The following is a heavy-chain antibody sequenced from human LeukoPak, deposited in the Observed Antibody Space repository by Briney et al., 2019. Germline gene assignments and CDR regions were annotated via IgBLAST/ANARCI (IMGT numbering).Heavy chain of an antibody. CDR2: IYWDDDK. J-gene: IGHJ3*02. V-gene: IGHV2-5*02. CDR1: GFSLSTSGVG. CDR3: AHIRDYYTSRDAFDI. D-gene: IGHD3-10*01. Sequence: SGPTLVNPTQTLTLTCSFSGFSLSTSGVGVGWIRQPPGKALEWLSLIYWDDDKRYSPSLKSRLTITKDTSKNQVALTMTNMDPVDTATYYCAHIRDYYTSRDAFDIWGRGTMVTVSS.